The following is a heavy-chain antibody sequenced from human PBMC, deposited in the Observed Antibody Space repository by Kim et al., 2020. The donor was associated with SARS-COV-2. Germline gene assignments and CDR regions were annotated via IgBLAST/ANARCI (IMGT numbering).Heavy chain of an antibody. CDR3: ARGMGGGYYSHFDY. CDR2: ISYDGSNK. D-gene: IGHD1-26*01. V-gene: IGHV3-30-3*01. CDR1: GFTFSSYA. J-gene: IGHJ4*02. Sequence: GGSLRLSCAASGFTFSSYAMHWVRQAPGKGLEWVAVISYDGSNKYYADSVKGRFTISRDNSKNTLYLQLNSLSAEDTAVYYCARGMGGGYYSHFDYWGQG.